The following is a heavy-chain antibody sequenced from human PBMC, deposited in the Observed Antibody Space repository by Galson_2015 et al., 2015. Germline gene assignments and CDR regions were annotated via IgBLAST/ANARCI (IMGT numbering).Heavy chain of an antibody. CDR1: GFTFSSYG. D-gene: IGHD3-10*01. J-gene: IGHJ4*02. CDR2: ISYDGSNK. Sequence: SLRLSCAASGFTFSSYGMHWVRQAPGKGLEWVAVISYDGSNKYYADSVKGRFTISRDNSKNTLYLQMNSLRAEDTAVYYCAKVGPLWGSGRDINDYWGQGTLVTVSS. V-gene: IGHV3-30*18. CDR3: AKVGPLWGSGRDINDY.